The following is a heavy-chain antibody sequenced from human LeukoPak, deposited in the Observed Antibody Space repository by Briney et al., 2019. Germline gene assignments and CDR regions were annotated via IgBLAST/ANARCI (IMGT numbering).Heavy chain of an antibody. CDR1: GFTFNSDA. Sequence: GGSLRLSCAASGFTFNSDAMTWVRQAPEKGLEWVSSITDSGVDTYYADSVKGRFTISRDNSKNTLFLQMNSLRAEDTAVYYCAKGSRGSYHYWGQGTLVTVSS. D-gene: IGHD1-26*01. J-gene: IGHJ4*02. V-gene: IGHV3-23*01. CDR2: ITDSGVDT. CDR3: AKGSRGSYHY.